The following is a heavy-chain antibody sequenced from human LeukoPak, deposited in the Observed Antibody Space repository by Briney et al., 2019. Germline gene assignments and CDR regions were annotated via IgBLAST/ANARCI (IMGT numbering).Heavy chain of an antibody. CDR1: GYTLTELS. J-gene: IGHJ4*02. V-gene: IGHV1-24*01. CDR2: FDPEDGET. CDR3: ATDLNYGSGSRDY. D-gene: IGHD3-10*01. Sequence: ASVKVSCKVSGYTLTELSMHWVRQAPGKGLEWMGGFDPEDGETIYAQKFQGRVTMTEDTSTDTAYMELSSLRSEDTAVYYCATDLNYGSGSRDYWGQGTLFTVSS.